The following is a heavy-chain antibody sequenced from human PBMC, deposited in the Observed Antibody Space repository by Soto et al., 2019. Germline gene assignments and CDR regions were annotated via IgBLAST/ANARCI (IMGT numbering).Heavy chain of an antibody. D-gene: IGHD5-12*01. CDR2: IYYSGST. V-gene: IGHV4-31*03. CDR1: GVSISSGVYY. J-gene: IGHJ3*02. CDR3: ARAWLQLGVGAFDI. Sequence: PSETLSLTCPVSGVSISSGVYYWSWIRQHPGKGLEWIGYIYYSGSTYYNPSLKSRVTISVDASKNQFSLKLSSVTAADTAVYYCARAWLQLGVGAFDIWGQGTMVTVS.